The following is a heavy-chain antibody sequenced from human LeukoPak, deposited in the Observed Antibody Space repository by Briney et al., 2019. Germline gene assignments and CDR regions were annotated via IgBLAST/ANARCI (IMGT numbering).Heavy chain of an antibody. CDR3: AKDPTITMVRGVIYGDYMDV. CDR1: GFTFSSYG. D-gene: IGHD3-10*01. CDR2: ISYDGSNK. Sequence: GGSLRLSCAASGFTFSSYGMHWVRQAPGKGLEWVAVISYDGSNKYYADSVKGRFTISRDNSKNTLYLQMNSLRAEDTAVYYCAKDPTITMVRGVIYGDYMDVWGKGTTVTVSS. V-gene: IGHV3-30*18. J-gene: IGHJ6*03.